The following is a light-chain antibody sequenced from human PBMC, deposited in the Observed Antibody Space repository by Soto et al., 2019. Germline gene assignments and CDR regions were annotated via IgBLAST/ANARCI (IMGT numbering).Light chain of an antibody. CDR2: DAS. Sequence: EIVLTQSPATLSLSPGERATLSCRASQSVSSYLAWYQQKPGQAPRLLIYDASNRATGIPARFSGSGSGTHFTLTISILEPEDFAVYYCQQRSNWPPITFGQGTRLEIK. J-gene: IGKJ5*01. CDR3: QQRSNWPPIT. CDR1: QSVSSY. V-gene: IGKV3-11*01.